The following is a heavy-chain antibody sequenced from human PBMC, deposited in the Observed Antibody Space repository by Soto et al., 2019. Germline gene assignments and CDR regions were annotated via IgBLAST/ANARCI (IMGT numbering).Heavy chain of an antibody. CDR1: GFTFSSYA. CDR2: IIPIFGTA. Sequence: QVQLVESGGGVVQPGRSLRLSCAASGFTFSSYAISWVRQAPGQGLEWMGGIIPIFGTANYAQKFQGRVTITADESTSTAYMELSSLRSEDTAVYYCARLPSGYSGYDQDYWGQGTLVTVSS. J-gene: IGHJ4*02. CDR3: ARLPSGYSGYDQDY. D-gene: IGHD5-12*01. V-gene: IGHV1-69*01.